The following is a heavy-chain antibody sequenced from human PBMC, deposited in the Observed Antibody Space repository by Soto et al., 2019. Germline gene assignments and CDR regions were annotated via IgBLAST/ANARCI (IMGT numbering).Heavy chain of an antibody. CDR3: ASSPITIFGVVKVYYFDY. D-gene: IGHD3-3*01. Sequence: SETLSLTCTVSGGSISSYCWSWIRQPPGKGLEWIGYIYYSGSTNYNPSLKSRVTISVDTSKNQFSLKLSSVTAADTAVYYCASSPITIFGVVKVYYFDYWGQGTLVTVSS. J-gene: IGHJ4*02. CDR1: GGSISSYC. CDR2: IYYSGST. V-gene: IGHV4-59*01.